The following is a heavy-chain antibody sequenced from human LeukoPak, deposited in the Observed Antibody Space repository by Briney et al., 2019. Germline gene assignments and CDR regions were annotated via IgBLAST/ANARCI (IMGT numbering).Heavy chain of an antibody. Sequence: AGSLTLSCAASGFTFTTYAMNWVRQAPGKGLEWVSTISGSAGSTYYADSVKGRFTISRDNSGNTMYLQMNSLRGEDTAVYYCAKHSGTYSRAFDVWGQGTLGTLSS. CDR2: ISGSAGST. V-gene: IGHV3-23*01. D-gene: IGHD1-26*01. CDR3: AKHSGTYSRAFDV. CDR1: GFTFTTYA. J-gene: IGHJ3*01.